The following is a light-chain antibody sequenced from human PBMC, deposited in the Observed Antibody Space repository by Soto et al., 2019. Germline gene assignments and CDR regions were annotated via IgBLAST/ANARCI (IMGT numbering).Light chain of an antibody. Sequence: QSALTQPPSASGSLGQSGTISYTGTSSDVGGYNYVSWHQQHPGKAPKVMIYEVTKRPPGVPDRFSGSKSGNTASLTVSGLQAEDEADYYCSSFAGGGNPVLLGGGTKVTVL. CDR1: SSDVGGYNY. CDR2: EVT. CDR3: SSFAGGGNPVL. J-gene: IGLJ2*01. V-gene: IGLV2-8*01.